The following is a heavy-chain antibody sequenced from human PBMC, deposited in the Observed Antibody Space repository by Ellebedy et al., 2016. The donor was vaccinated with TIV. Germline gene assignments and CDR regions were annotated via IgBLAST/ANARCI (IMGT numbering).Heavy chain of an antibody. CDR1: GGSINSGDYY. Sequence: MPSETLSLTCTVPGGSINSGDYYWSWIRQPPGKGLAWVGYIYYSGSAYYNSSLKGRVKISVDRSKKQISLELNSVTAADTAVYFCARGLTGKAFDIWGQGTMVTVSS. V-gene: IGHV4-30-4*01. J-gene: IGHJ3*02. CDR2: IYYSGSA. D-gene: IGHD1-20*01. CDR3: ARGLTGKAFDI.